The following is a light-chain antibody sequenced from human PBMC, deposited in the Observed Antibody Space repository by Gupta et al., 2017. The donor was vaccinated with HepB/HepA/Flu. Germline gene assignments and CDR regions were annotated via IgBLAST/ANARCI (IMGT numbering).Light chain of an antibody. CDR2: EDT. J-gene: IGLJ2*01. CDR1: KMGNKY. CDR3: QAWDSSNVI. Sequence: SSELTQPPSVSVSPRQTASITCSGDKMGNKYACCSRQNPGQSPVLVIYEDTKRAAAVPGRCSGSPSGTTATLTMGGTQARDEDYYYCQAWDSSNVIFGGGTKLTVL. V-gene: IGLV3-1*01.